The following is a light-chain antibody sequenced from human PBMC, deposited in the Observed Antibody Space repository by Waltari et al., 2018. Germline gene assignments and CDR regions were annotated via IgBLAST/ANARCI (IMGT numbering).Light chain of an antibody. CDR3: QQLNSYPLT. J-gene: IGKJ4*01. CDR2: AAS. Sequence: DIQLTQSPSFLSASVGDRVTITCRASQGIYSYLAWYQQKPGKAPKLLIYAASTLQSGVPSRFGGSGAGTEFTLTISSLQPEDFATYYCQQLNSYPLTFGGGTKVEIK. V-gene: IGKV1-9*01. CDR1: QGIYSY.